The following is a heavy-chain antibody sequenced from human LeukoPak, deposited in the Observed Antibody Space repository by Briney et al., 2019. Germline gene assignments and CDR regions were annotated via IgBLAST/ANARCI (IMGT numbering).Heavy chain of an antibody. CDR2: MYSGGNT. J-gene: IGHJ4*02. Sequence: GGSLRLSCAASGITVSSNYVSWVRQAPGKGLEWVSVMYSGGNTYYADSVKGRFTISRDKSKNTLYLQTNSLRAEDTAVYYCARGIVSTVFFDHWGQGTLVTVSS. V-gene: IGHV3-53*01. D-gene: IGHD4-11*01. CDR3: ARGIVSTVFFDH. CDR1: GITVSSNY.